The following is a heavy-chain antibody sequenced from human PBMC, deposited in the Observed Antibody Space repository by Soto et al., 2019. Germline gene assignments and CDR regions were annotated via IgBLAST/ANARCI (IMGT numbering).Heavy chain of an antibody. D-gene: IGHD6-13*01. Sequence: QVQLQQWGAGLLEPSETLSLTCAVYGGSFSGYYWSWIRQPPGKGLEWIGEINHSGSTNYNPSLKSRVTISVDTSKNQFSLKLSSVTAADTAVYYCARGSVAAAGYFDYWGQGTLVTVSS. CDR3: ARGSVAAAGYFDY. J-gene: IGHJ4*02. CDR1: GGSFSGYY. V-gene: IGHV4-34*01. CDR2: INHSGST.